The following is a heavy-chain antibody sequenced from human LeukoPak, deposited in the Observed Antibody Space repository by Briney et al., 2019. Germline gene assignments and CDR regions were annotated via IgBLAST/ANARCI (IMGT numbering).Heavy chain of an antibody. CDR1: GFTFSDYY. V-gene: IGHV3-11*05. D-gene: IGHD6-19*01. Sequence: GGSLRLSCAASGFTFSDYYMNWTRQAPGKGLEWVSYISRIGNYTNYADSVKGRFTISRDNAKNSLYLQLNSLRADDTAVYYCTKDLMTGFSSGWYFGYWGLGTLVTVSS. CDR2: ISRIGNYT. CDR3: TKDLMTGFSSGWYFGY. J-gene: IGHJ4*02.